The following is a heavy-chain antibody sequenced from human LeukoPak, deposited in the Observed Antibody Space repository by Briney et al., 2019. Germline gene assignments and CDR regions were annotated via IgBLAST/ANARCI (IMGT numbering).Heavy chain of an antibody. D-gene: IGHD3-10*01. CDR2: ISSSGSTI. V-gene: IGHV3-48*01. CDR3: AKAEYYYGSGSRGGFDY. CDR1: GSTFSSYS. J-gene: IGHJ4*02. Sequence: GGPLRLSCAASGSTFSSYSMNWVRQAPGKGLEWVSYISSSGSTIYYADSVKGRFTISRDNSKNTLYLQMNSLRAEDTAVYYCAKAEYYYGSGSRGGFDYWGQGTLVTVSS.